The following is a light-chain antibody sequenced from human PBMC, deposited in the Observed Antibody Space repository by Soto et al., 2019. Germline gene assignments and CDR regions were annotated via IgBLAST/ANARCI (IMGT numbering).Light chain of an antibody. CDR3: TSHTPGSPYV. J-gene: IGLJ6*01. Sequence: QSVLTQPASVSGSPGQSITISCTGTSSDVGNYNYVSWYQQYPGRVPKLLIYMVSNRPSGVSNRFSGSKSGNTASLTISGLPAEDEADYLCTSHTPGSPYVFGSGTKVTV. CDR2: MVS. CDR1: SSDVGNYNY. V-gene: IGLV2-14*01.